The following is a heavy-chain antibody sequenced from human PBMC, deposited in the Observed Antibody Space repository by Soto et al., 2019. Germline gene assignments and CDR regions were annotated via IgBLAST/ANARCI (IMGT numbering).Heavy chain of an antibody. CDR3: ASLTSQESTSSSDAFDI. J-gene: IGHJ3*02. D-gene: IGHD6-6*01. Sequence: GGSLRLSCAASGFTFSSYSMNWVRQAPGKGLEWVSYISSSSSTIYYADSVKGRFTISRDNAKNSLYLQMNSLRAEDTAVYYCASLTSQESTSSSDAFDIWGQGTMVTVSS. CDR2: ISSSSSTI. V-gene: IGHV3-48*01. CDR1: GFTFSSYS.